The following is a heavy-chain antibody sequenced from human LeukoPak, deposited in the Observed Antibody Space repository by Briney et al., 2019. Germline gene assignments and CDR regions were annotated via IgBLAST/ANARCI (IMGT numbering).Heavy chain of an antibody. D-gene: IGHD3-22*01. J-gene: IGHJ4*02. Sequence: ASAKVSCKASGYTFTSYGISWVRQAPGQGLEWMGWISAYNGNTNYAQKLQGRVTMTTDTSTSTAYMELRSLRSDDTAVYYCARDRSYYYDSSGPTDYWGQGTLVTVSS. V-gene: IGHV1-18*01. CDR1: GYTFTSYG. CDR2: ISAYNGNT. CDR3: ARDRSYYYDSSGPTDY.